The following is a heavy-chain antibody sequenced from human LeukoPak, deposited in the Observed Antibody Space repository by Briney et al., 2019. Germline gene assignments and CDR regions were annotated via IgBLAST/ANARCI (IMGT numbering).Heavy chain of an antibody. J-gene: IGHJ4*02. V-gene: IGHV3-30*03. CDR1: GFTFSSYA. Sequence: PGGSLRLSCAASGFTFSSYAMSWVRQAPGKGLEWAAVISYDGSNKYYADSVKGRFTISRDNSKNTLYLQMNSLRAEDTAVYYCAGGSPTLAYWGQGTLVTVSS. D-gene: IGHD1-26*01. CDR3: AGGSPTLAY. CDR2: ISYDGSNK.